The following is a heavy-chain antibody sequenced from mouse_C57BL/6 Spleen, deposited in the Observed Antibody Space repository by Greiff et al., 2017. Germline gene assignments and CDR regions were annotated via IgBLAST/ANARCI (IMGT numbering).Heavy chain of an antibody. CDR3: ARDGNYPYAMDY. J-gene: IGHJ4*01. Sequence: EVKLQESGGDLVKPGGSLKLSCAASGFTFSSYGMSWVRQTPDKRLEWVATISSGGSYTYYPDSVKGRFTISRDNAKNTLYLQMSSLKSEDTAMYYCARDGNYPYAMDYWGQGTSVTVSS. V-gene: IGHV5-6*01. D-gene: IGHD2-1*01. CDR1: GFTFSSYG. CDR2: ISSGGSYT.